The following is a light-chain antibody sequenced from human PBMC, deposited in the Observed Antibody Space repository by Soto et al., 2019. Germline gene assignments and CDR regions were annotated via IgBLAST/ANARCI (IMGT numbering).Light chain of an antibody. J-gene: IGLJ2*01. CDR3: SSYTSSSTLGGV. Sequence: QSALTQPASVSGSPGQSITISCTGTSSDVGGYNYVSWYQQHPGKAPKRMSYDVSNRPSGVSNRFSGSKSGNTASLTISGLQAEDEADYYGSSYTSSSTLGGVFGGGTKLTVL. V-gene: IGLV2-14*01. CDR1: SSDVGGYNY. CDR2: DVS.